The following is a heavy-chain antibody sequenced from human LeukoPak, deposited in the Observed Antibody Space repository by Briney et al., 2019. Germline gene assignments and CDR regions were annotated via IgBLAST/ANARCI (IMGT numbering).Heavy chain of an antibody. Sequence: PEGSLRLSCAASGFTFRSYEMNWVRQAPGKGLEWASYITSSGSTIYYADSVKGRFTISRDNAKNSLYLQMNSLRAEDTAVYYCARANYYDISGYDYWGQGTLVTVSS. J-gene: IGHJ4*02. CDR1: GFTFRSYE. V-gene: IGHV3-48*03. CDR3: ARANYYDISGYDY. D-gene: IGHD3-22*01. CDR2: ITSSGSTI.